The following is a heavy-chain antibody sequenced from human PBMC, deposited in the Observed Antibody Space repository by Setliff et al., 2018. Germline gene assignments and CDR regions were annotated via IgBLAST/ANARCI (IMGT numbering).Heavy chain of an antibody. Sequence: VASVKVSCKASGGTFSSYAISWVRQAPGQGLEWMGRIIPIFGTANYAQKFQGRVTITADKSTSTAYMELSSLRSEDTAVYYCARGRHPPWSGYPYYYMDVWGQGTTVTVSS. CDR2: IIPIFGTA. CDR1: GGTFSSYA. V-gene: IGHV1-69*06. D-gene: IGHD3-3*01. CDR3: ARGRHPPWSGYPYYYMDV. J-gene: IGHJ6*03.